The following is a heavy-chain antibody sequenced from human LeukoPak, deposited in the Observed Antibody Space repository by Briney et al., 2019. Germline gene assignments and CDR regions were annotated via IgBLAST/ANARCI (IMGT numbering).Heavy chain of an antibody. J-gene: IGHJ4*02. Sequence: SETPSLTCTVSGGSISSYYWSWIRQPPGKGLEWIGYIYYSGSTNYNPSLKSRVTISVDTSKDQFSLKLSSVTAADTAVYYCARVTTGSRYFDYWGQGTLVTVSS. CDR3: ARVTTGSRYFDY. D-gene: IGHD4-17*01. CDR1: GGSISSYY. CDR2: IYYSGST. V-gene: IGHV4-59*01.